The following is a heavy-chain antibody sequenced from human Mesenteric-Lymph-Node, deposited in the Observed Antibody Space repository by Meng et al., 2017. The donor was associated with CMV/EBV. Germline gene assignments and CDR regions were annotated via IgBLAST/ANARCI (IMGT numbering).Heavy chain of an antibody. D-gene: IGHD2-2*01. J-gene: IGHJ6*02. CDR1: GGSFSGYY. CDR2: INRSGST. V-gene: IGHV4-34*01. Sequence: SETLSLTCAVYGGSFSGYYWSWIRQPPGKGLEWIGEINRSGSTNYNPSLKSRVTISVDTSKNQFSLKLSSVTAADTAVYYCARAPGYCSSTSCAYYYYYYGMDVWGQGTTVTVSS. CDR3: ARAPGYCSSTSCAYYYYYYGMDV.